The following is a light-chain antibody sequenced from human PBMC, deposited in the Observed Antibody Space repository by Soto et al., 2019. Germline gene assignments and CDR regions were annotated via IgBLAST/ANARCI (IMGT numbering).Light chain of an antibody. CDR1: SSNIGRNA. CDR3: AAWDDSLNGHVV. Sequence: QSVLTQPPSASGTPGQRVTISCSGSSSNIGRNAVNWYQQLPGTVPKLLIYGNNQRPSGVPDRFSGSKSGTSASLAISGLQSEDEADYYCAAWDDSLNGHVVFGGGTKLTVL. J-gene: IGLJ2*01. CDR2: GNN. V-gene: IGLV1-44*01.